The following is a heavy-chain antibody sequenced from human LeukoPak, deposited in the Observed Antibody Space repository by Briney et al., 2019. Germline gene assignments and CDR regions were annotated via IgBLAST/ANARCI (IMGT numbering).Heavy chain of an antibody. CDR3: ARDSRYEGWFDY. Sequence: ASVKVSCKASGYTFTSYGISWVRQAPEQGLEWMGWISAYNGNTNYAQKLQGRVTMTTDTSTSTAYMELRSLRSDDTAVYYCARDSRYEGWFDYWGQGTLVNVSS. D-gene: IGHD3-16*01. CDR2: ISAYNGNT. V-gene: IGHV1-18*01. J-gene: IGHJ4*02. CDR1: GYTFTSYG.